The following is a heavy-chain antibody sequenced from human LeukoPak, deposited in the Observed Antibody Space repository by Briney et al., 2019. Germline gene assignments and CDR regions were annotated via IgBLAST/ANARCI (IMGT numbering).Heavy chain of an antibody. CDR2: ISSSSSYI. CDR3: ARADWDTAMIDY. CDR1: GFTFSDYY. D-gene: IGHD5-18*01. Sequence: PGGSLRLSCAASGFTFSDYYMSWIRQAPGKGLEWVSSISSSSSYIYYADSVKGRFTISRDNAKNSLYLQMNSLRAEDTAVYYCARADWDTAMIDYWGQGTPVTVSS. V-gene: IGHV3-11*06. J-gene: IGHJ4*02.